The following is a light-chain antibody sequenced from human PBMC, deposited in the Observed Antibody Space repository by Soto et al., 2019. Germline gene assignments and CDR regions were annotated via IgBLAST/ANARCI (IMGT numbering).Light chain of an antibody. CDR1: QSVNNGY. CDR3: QQYGGSLPYT. Sequence: EIVLTQSPGTLSLSPGERATLSCRASQSVNNGYLAWYQQKPGQAPRLLIYGASTRVTDIPDRYSGSGFGTDFTLTISRLEPEDFAVYYCQQYGGSLPYTFGQGTNLEIK. V-gene: IGKV3-20*01. CDR2: GAS. J-gene: IGKJ2*01.